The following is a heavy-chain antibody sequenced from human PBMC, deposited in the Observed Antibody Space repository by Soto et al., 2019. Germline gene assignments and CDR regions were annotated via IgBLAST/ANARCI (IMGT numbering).Heavy chain of an antibody. V-gene: IGHV4-59*01. CDR1: GGSISSYY. D-gene: IGHD4-17*01. CDR2: IYYSGST. CDR3: ARPRTTVTPWGFKQ. J-gene: IGHJ1*01. Sequence: SETLSLTCAVSGGSISSYYWSWIRQPPGKGLEWIGYIYYSGSTNYNPSLKSRVTISVDTSKNQFSLKLSSVTAADTAVYYWARPRTTVTPWGFKQWGQGTRVTVSS.